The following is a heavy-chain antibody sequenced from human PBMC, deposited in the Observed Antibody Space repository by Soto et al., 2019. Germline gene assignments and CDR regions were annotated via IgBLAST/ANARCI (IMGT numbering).Heavy chain of an antibody. CDR2: IWSDGNNK. Sequence: QVQLVESGGGVVRPGRSLRLSCAASGFTFNTYGFHWVRQAPGKGLEWLSVIWSDGNNKYYADSVKGRFTISRDSSKNTLYLQMNSLRVEDTAVYHCARIQLDTIMALDYWGQGTLVTVSS. CDR3: ARIQLDTIMALDY. J-gene: IGHJ4*02. CDR1: GFTFNTYG. V-gene: IGHV3-33*01. D-gene: IGHD1-1*01.